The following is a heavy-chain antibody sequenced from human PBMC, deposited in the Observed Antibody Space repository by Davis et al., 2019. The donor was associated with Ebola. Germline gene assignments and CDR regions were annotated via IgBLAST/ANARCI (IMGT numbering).Heavy chain of an antibody. V-gene: IGHV3-53*01. D-gene: IGHD2-2*01. CDR2: IFGVSNT. Sequence: GESLKISCAASGFTISNYYMSWVRQAPGKGLEWVSIIFGVSNTYYVDSVKGRFTISSDNSKNTVYLHMNGLRVEDTAVYYCANDDQQTIHYYNIEVWGKGTTVTVSS. J-gene: IGHJ6*03. CDR1: GFTISNYY. CDR3: ANDDQQTIHYYNIEV.